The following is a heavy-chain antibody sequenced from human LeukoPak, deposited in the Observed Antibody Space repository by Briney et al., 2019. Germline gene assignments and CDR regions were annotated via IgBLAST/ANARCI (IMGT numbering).Heavy chain of an antibody. CDR1: GFTFSSYW. D-gene: IGHD6-13*01. CDR3: ARESYSSSWYYPFFDY. J-gene: IGHJ4*02. Sequence: PGGSLRLSCAASGFTFSSYWMSWVRQAPGKGLEWVANIKQDGSEKYYVDSVKGRFTISRDNAKNSLYLQMNSLRAEDTAVYYCARESYSSSWYYPFFDYWGQGTLVTVSS. CDR2: IKQDGSEK. V-gene: IGHV3-7*01.